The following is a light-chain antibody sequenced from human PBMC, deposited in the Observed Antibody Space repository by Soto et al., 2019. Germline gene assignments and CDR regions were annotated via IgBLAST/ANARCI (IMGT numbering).Light chain of an antibody. J-gene: IGKJ3*01. V-gene: IGKV3-20*01. CDR1: QSVSSRH. CDR3: QHYGSSPFT. Sequence: ETVLTQSPGILPLSPGERATLSCRASQSVSSRHLAWYQQKPGQAPRLLIDGASSRATGIPDRFRGSGSGTDFTLTISRLEPEDFAVYYCQHYGSSPFTFGPGTKVDIK. CDR2: GAS.